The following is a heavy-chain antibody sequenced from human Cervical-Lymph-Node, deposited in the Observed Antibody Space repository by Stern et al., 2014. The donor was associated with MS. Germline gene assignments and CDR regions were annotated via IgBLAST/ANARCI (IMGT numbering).Heavy chain of an antibody. CDR3: ARDLRQPDY. J-gene: IGHJ4*02. CDR1: GFTFSSYG. D-gene: IGHD3-9*01. V-gene: IGHV3-33*01. Sequence: DQLVESGGGVVQPGRSLRLSCAASGFTFSSYGLHWVRQAPGKGLEWVSFLWYDGSNKYYADSVKGRFTISRDNSKNTLYLQMNSLRAEDTAVYYCARDLRQPDYWGQGTLVTVSS. CDR2: LWYDGSNK.